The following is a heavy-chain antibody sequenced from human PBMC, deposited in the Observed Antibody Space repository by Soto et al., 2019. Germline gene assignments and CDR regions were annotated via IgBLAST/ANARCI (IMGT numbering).Heavy chain of an antibody. J-gene: IGHJ4*02. D-gene: IGHD3-22*01. Sequence: PGGSLRLSCAASGFTFSSYAMSWVRQAPGKGLEWVSAISGSGGSTYYADSVKGRFTISRDNSKNTLYLQMNSLRAEDTAVYYCAKDPAGTMIVAYLDYFDYWGQGTLVTVSS. V-gene: IGHV3-23*01. CDR2: ISGSGGST. CDR1: GFTFSSYA. CDR3: AKDPAGTMIVAYLDYFDY.